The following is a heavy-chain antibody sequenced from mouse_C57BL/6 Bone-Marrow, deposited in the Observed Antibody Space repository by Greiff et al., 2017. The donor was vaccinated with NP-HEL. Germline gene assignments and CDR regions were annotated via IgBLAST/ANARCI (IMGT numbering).Heavy chain of an antibody. D-gene: IGHD2-2*01. CDR3: AREGDGYARYFDV. Sequence: QVQLQQSGAELARPGASVKLSCKASGYTFTSYGISWVKQRTGQGLEWIGDIYPRSGNTYYNEKFKGKATLTADKSSSTASMELRILTSEDSAVYFCAREGDGYARYFDVWGTGTTVTVSS. V-gene: IGHV1-81*01. CDR2: IYPRSGNT. CDR1: GYTFTSYG. J-gene: IGHJ1*03.